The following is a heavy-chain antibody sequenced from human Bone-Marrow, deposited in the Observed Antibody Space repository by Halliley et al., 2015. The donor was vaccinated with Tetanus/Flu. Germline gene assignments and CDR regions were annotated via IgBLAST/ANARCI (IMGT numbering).Heavy chain of an antibody. Sequence: LRLSCAVYGGSFGDSGYYWNWCRQPPGKGLEWIGEIIPYGNINYNQSLQSRVTISVDTSKNQFSLKLSSVSAADTAVYYCVREDYIPSGMDVWGQGPRSPSP. CDR3: VREDYIPSGMDV. V-gene: IGHV4-34*12. D-gene: IGHD3-16*01. CDR1: GGSFGDSGYY. J-gene: IGHJ6*02. CDR2: IIPYGNI.